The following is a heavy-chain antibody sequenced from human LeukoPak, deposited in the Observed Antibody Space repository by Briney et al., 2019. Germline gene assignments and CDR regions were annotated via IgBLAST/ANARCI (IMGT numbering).Heavy chain of an antibody. CDR2: VSAKTGHT. CDR1: GYPFASYG. J-gene: IGHJ5*02. V-gene: IGHV1-18*01. Sequence: AASVKLSCKASGYPFASYGISWVRQAPGQGLEWMGWVSAKTGHTNYAQHHRGRVTMTTDTYTTTAYLELRSLRSDDTAVYYCARDSGNTGWFDPWGQGTLVTVSS. CDR3: ARDSGNTGWFDP. D-gene: IGHD6-19*01.